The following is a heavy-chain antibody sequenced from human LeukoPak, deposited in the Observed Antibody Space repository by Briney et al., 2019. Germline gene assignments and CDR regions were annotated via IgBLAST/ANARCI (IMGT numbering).Heavy chain of an antibody. V-gene: IGHV3-30*02. J-gene: IGHJ3*01. CDR2: IRYDGSNK. CDR1: GFTFSSYG. D-gene: IGHD3-22*01. Sequence: GGSLRLSCAASGFTFSSYGMHWVRQAPGKGLEWVAFIRYDGSNKYYADPVKGRFTISRDNSKNTLYLQMNSLRAEDTAVYYCAKDGDYYDSSGSFISPWGQGTMVTVSS. CDR3: AKDGDYYDSSGSFISP.